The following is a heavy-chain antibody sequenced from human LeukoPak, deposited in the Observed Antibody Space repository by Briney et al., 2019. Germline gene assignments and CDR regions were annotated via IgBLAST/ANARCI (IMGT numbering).Heavy chain of an antibody. V-gene: IGHV4-59*01. CDR2: IYYSGGT. D-gene: IGHD5-18*01. CDR3: ARGAGGYSYG. J-gene: IGHJ4*02. CDR1: GGSISSYY. Sequence: SETLSLTCTVSGGSISSYYWSWIRQPPGKGLEWIGYIYYSGGTNYNPSLKSRVTISIDTSKNQFSLNLSSVTAADTAVYYCARGAGGYSYGWGQGTLVTVSS.